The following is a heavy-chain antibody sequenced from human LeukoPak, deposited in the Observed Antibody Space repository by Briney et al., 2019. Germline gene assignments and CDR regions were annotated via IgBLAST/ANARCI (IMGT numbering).Heavy chain of an antibody. Sequence: SETLSLTCAVYGGSFSGYYWTWIRQPPGKGLEWIGNIYYSGSTNYNPSLRSRVSISVDTSKNQFSLKLTSVNAADRAVYYCARLAFGSDWYIWFDPWGQGTLVTVSS. CDR2: IYYSGST. J-gene: IGHJ5*02. D-gene: IGHD6-19*01. CDR1: GGSFSGYY. V-gene: IGHV4-59*08. CDR3: ARLAFGSDWYIWFDP.